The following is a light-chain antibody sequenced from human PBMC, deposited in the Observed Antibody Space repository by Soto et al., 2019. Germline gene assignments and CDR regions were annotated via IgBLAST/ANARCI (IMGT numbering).Light chain of an antibody. CDR1: QSVSSN. J-gene: IGKJ5*01. Sequence: EIVMTQSPATLSVSPGERATLSCRASQSVSSNLAWYQQKPGQAPRLLIYGASTRATGIPARFSGSRSGTECTLTISSLQSEDFAVYYCQQYNNWPPSITFGQGTRLEIK. CDR3: QQYNNWPPSIT. V-gene: IGKV3-15*01. CDR2: GAS.